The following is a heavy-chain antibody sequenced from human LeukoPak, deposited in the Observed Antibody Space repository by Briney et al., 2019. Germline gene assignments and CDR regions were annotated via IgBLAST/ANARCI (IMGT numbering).Heavy chain of an antibody. V-gene: IGHV1-2*02. CDR2: INPNSGGT. J-gene: IGHJ4*02. D-gene: IGHD3-22*01. CDR3: ARGAVGYYHSSGYYNLDY. CDR1: GYTFTGYY. Sequence: ASVKVSCKASGYTFTGYYMHWVRQAPGQGLEWMGWINPNSGGTNYAQKFQGRVTMTRDTSISTAYMELSRLRSDDTAVYYCARGAVGYYHSSGYYNLDYWGQGTLVTVSS.